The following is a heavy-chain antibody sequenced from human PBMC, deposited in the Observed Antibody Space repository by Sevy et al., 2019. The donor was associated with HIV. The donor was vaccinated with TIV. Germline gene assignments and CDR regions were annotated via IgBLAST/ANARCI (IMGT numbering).Heavy chain of an antibody. D-gene: IGHD5-12*01. J-gene: IGHJ4*02. CDR1: GGSISSYY. CDR2: IYYSGST. CDR3: AREGGGRWLQFGPFDY. Sequence: SETLSLTCTVSGGSISSYYWSWIRQPPGKGLEWIGYIYYSGSTNYNPSLKSRVTISVDTSKNQFSLKLSSVTAADTAVYYCAREGGGRWLQFGPFDYWGQGTLVTVSS. V-gene: IGHV4-59*01.